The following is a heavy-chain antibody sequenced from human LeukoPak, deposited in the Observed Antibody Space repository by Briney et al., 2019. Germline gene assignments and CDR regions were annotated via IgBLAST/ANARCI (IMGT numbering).Heavy chain of an antibody. CDR2: ISGSGGST. D-gene: IGHD2-15*01. V-gene: IGHV3-23*01. Sequence: GGPLRLSCAASGFTFSSYAMSWVRQAPGKGLEWVSGISGSGGSTYYADSVKGRFTIFRDNSKNTLYLQMNSLRAEDTAVYHCANGWSPDYWGRGTLVTVSS. J-gene: IGHJ4*02. CDR3: ANGWSPDY. CDR1: GFTFSSYA.